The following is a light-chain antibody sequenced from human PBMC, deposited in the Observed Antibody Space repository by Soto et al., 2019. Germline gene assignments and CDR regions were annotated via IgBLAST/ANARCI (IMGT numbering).Light chain of an antibody. CDR3: QQYGTSPFA. CDR2: GAS. J-gene: IGKJ4*01. Sequence: EIVLTQSPGTLSLSPGERATLSCRASQTVSSSYLAWYQQKPGQAPRLLIFGASTRATDIPDKFSGSGSGTDFTLTISRLEPEDFGVYYCQQYGTSPFAFGGGTKVEIK. CDR1: QTVSSSY. V-gene: IGKV3-20*01.